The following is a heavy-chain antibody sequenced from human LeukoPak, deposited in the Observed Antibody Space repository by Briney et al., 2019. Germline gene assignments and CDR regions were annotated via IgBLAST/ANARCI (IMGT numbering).Heavy chain of an antibody. CDR2: ISSTSSYI. D-gene: IGHD1-7*01. CDR3: ARVPNWNSVNWFDP. J-gene: IGHJ5*02. CDR1: GFTFSSYD. Sequence: GRSLRLSCAASGFTFSSYDMNWVSQAPGKGMEWGSSISSTSSYIYYADSVKGRFTISRDNAKNSLYLQMNSLRAEDTAVYYCARVPNWNSVNWFDPWGQGTLVTVSS. V-gene: IGHV3-21*01.